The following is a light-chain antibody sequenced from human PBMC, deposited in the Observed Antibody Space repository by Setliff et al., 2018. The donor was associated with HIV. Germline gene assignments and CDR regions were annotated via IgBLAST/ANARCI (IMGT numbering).Light chain of an antibody. Sequence: QSVLAQPASVSGPPGQSITISCTGSSSDVGYYESVSWYQHHPGEVPKLIIYDVTKRPSGVSSRFSGPKSGNTASLTISGLHSEDEADYYCCSFVGRDSWMFGGGTK. J-gene: IGLJ3*02. CDR2: DVT. CDR3: CSFVGRDSWM. V-gene: IGLV2-23*02. CDR1: SSDVGYYES.